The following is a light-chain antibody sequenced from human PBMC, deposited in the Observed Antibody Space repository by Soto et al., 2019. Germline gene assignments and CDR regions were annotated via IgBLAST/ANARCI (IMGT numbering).Light chain of an antibody. J-gene: IGLJ1*01. CDR3: SSYTSSSPYV. Sequence: QSVLTQPASVSGSPGQSITISCTGTGSDVGGYNYVSWYQQHPGKAPKLMIYDVSNRPSGVSNRFSGSKSGNTASLTISGLQAEDEADYYCSSYTSSSPYVFGTGTQLTVL. CDR2: DVS. V-gene: IGLV2-14*01. CDR1: GSDVGGYNY.